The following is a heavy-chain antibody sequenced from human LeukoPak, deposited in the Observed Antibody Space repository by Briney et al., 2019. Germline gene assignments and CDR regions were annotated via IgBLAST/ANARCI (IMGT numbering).Heavy chain of an antibody. CDR3: ARDPPPVVGTAGFDY. V-gene: IGHV3-30-3*01. CDR2: TSYDETNK. Sequence: GGSLRLSCAASGFTFSSYAMHWVRQAPGKGLEWVAVTSYDETNKFYADSVKGRFTISRDNSKNTLYLQMNSLRAEDTAVYYCARDPPPVVGTAGFDYWDQGTLVTVSS. CDR1: GFTFSSYA. D-gene: IGHD1-26*01. J-gene: IGHJ4*02.